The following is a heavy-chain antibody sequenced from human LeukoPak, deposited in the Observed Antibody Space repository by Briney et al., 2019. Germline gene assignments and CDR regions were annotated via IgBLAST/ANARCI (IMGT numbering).Heavy chain of an antibody. V-gene: IGHV3-74*01. CDR2: INTDGSST. Sequence: GGSLRLSCAASGFTFSSYWMHWVRRAPGKGLVWVSRINTDGSSTSYADSVKGRLTISRDNAKNTLYLQMNSLRAEDTAVYYCARESGIAAALDLWGQGTLVTVSS. J-gene: IGHJ5*02. CDR3: ARESGIAAALDL. CDR1: GFTFSSYW. D-gene: IGHD6-13*01.